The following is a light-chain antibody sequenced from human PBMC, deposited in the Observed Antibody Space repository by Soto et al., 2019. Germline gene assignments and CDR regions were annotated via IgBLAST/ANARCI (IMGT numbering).Light chain of an antibody. CDR2: GNS. J-gene: IGLJ1*01. Sequence: QSVLTQPPSVSGAPGQRVTISCTGSSSNIGAGYDVHWYQQLPGTAPKLLIYGNSNRPSGVPDRFSGSKSGTSASLVITGLQAEDEADFYCQSHDSSLSAYVFGTGTKVTVL. V-gene: IGLV1-40*01. CDR3: QSHDSSLSAYV. CDR1: SSNIGAGYD.